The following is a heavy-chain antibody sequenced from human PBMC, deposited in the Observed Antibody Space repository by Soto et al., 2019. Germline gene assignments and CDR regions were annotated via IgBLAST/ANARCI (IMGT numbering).Heavy chain of an antibody. CDR1: GFTFSSYA. V-gene: IGHV3-30-3*01. D-gene: IGHD3-22*01. CDR2: ISYDGSNK. CDR3: ARESHYYDSSGYYFNWFDP. J-gene: IGHJ5*01. Sequence: GGSLRLSCAASGFTFSSYAMHWVRQAPGKGLEWVAVISYDGSNKYYADSVKGRFTISRDNSKNTLYLQMNSLRAEDTAVYYCARESHYYDSSGYYFNWFDPWGQRTLVTVSS.